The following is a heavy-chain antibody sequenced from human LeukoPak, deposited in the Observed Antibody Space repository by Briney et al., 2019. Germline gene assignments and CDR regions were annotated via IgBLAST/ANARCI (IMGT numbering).Heavy chain of an antibody. CDR3: ARDLWGDDFWSDHDAFDI. J-gene: IGHJ3*02. Sequence: GGSLRLSCAASGYTFSDYYMSRIRQAPEEGLEWVSSISSSSSYIYYADAAKGRFTISRDNAKNSLYLQMNSLSAEDTAVYYCARDLWGDDFWSDHDAFDIWGQGTMVTVSS. V-gene: IGHV3-11*06. D-gene: IGHD3-3*01. CDR2: ISSSSSYI. CDR1: GYTFSDYY.